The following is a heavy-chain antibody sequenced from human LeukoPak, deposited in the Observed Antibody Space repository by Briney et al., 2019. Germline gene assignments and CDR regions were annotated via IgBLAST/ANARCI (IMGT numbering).Heavy chain of an antibody. CDR2: IFYSGST. J-gene: IGHJ5*02. V-gene: IGHV4-31*03. Sequence: PSQTLSLTCTVSGDSISRGGYYWSWIRQHPGKGLEWIGYIFYSGSTYYNPSLKSRVNISVDTSKNQFSLKLNSVTAADTAVYYCARDLRGIRGVGSNCFDPWGQGTLVTVSS. CDR3: ARDLRGIRGVGSNCFDP. D-gene: IGHD3-10*01. CDR1: GDSISRGGYY.